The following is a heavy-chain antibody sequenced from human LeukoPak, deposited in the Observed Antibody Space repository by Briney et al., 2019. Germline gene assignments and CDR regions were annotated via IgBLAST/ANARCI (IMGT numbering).Heavy chain of an antibody. D-gene: IGHD6-19*01. V-gene: IGHV3-30*04. Sequence: GGSLRLSCAASGFTFSSYAMHWVRQAPGKGLEWVAVISYDGSNKYYADSVKGRFTISRDNAKNSLYLQMNSLRAEDTALYYCARVVSKGRWLVAGWFDPWGQGTLVTVSS. J-gene: IGHJ5*02. CDR3: ARVVSKGRWLVAGWFDP. CDR2: ISYDGSNK. CDR1: GFTFSSYA.